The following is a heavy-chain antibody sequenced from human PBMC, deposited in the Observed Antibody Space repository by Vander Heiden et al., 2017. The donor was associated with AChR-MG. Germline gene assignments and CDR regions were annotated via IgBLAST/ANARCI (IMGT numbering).Heavy chain of an antibody. J-gene: IGHJ5*02. Sequence: DVHLVESGGGLVKPGGTLRLSCAVSGFPFKDAWMNWVRPAPGKGLEWIGRIKSNSDGGITDHAAPVKGRFTISRDDSKNTLYLQMDSLKTEDTGVYYCTTLSLWNYVLETWGQGSLVTVSS. D-gene: IGHD1-7*01. CDR1: GFPFKDAW. CDR3: TTLSLWNYVLET. V-gene: IGHV3-15*01. CDR2: IKSNSDGGIT.